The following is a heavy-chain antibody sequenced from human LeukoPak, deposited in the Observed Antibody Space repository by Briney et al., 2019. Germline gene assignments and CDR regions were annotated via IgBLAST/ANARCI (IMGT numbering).Heavy chain of an antibody. CDR3: ARYSGSYSRYYYYGMDV. CDR2: INPNSGGT. D-gene: IGHD1-26*01. J-gene: IGHJ6*02. CDR1: GYTFASYY. V-gene: IGHV1-2*04. Sequence: ASVKVSCKASGYTFASYYMHWVRQAPGQGLEWMGWINPNSGGTNYAQKFQGWVTMTRDTSISTAYMELSRLRSDDTAVYYCARYSGSYSRYYYYGMDVWGQGTTVTVSS.